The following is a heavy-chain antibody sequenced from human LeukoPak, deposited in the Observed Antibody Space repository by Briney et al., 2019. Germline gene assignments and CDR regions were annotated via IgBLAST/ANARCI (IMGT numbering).Heavy chain of an antibody. Sequence: PSETLSLSCTVSGGSVSSGSYYWSWIRQPPGKGLEWIGYIYYSGSTNYNPSLKSRVTISVDTSKNQFSLKLSSVTAADTAVYYCARVEYSGYTRFLDYWGQGTLVTVSS. J-gene: IGHJ4*02. CDR1: GGSVSSGSYY. CDR2: IYYSGST. V-gene: IGHV4-61*01. CDR3: ARVEYSGYTRFLDY. D-gene: IGHD5-12*01.